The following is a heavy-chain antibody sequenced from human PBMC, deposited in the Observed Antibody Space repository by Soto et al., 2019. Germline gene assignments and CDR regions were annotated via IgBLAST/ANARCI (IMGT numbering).Heavy chain of an antibody. J-gene: IGHJ3*02. CDR2: MNPNSGNT. D-gene: IGHD5-12*01. Sequence: QVQLVQSGAEVKKPGALVKVSCKASAYTFTSYDINWLRQATGQGLEWMGWMNPNSGNTGYAQRFQGRVTMTRHTSTTTAYMELSGLTSEDTAVYYCVVATADAFDIWGQGTMVTVSS. CDR3: VVATADAFDI. CDR1: AYTFTSYD. V-gene: IGHV1-8*01.